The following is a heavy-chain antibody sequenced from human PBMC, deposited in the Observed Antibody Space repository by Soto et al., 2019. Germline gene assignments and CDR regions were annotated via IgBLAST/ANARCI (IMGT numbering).Heavy chain of an antibody. V-gene: IGHV1-46*01. CDR2: INPSGGST. CDR1: GYTFTSYY. Sequence: ASVKVSCKASGYTFTSYYMHWVRQAPGQGLEWMGIINPSGGSTSYAQKFQGRVTMTRDTSTSTAYMELSSLRSEDTAVYYCARQVLEGAFDYWGQGTLVTVSS. J-gene: IGHJ4*02. CDR3: ARQVLEGAFDY.